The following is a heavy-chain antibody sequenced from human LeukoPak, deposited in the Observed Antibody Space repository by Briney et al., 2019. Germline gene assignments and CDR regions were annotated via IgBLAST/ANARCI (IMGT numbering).Heavy chain of an antibody. J-gene: IGHJ4*02. CDR2: IHHSGTT. Sequence: PSETLSLTCSVSGGSISSYGYYWSWIRQHPGKGPEWIGNIHHSGTTYYTPSLKSRVSFSVDTSKNQFSLKLTSLTAADSAVYYCARVTDYDFWSGYPDYWGQGALVTVS. CDR3: ARVTDYDFWSGYPDY. V-gene: IGHV4-31*03. CDR1: GGSISSYGYY. D-gene: IGHD3-3*01.